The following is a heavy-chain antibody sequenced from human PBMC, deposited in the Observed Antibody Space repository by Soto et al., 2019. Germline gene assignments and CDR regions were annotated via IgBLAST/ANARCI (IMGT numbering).Heavy chain of an antibody. D-gene: IGHD3-10*01. CDR2: IYYSGST. V-gene: IGHV4-59*01. CDR1: GGSISSYY. Sequence: SETLSLTCTVSGGSISSYYWSWIRQPPGKGLEWIGYIYYSGSTNYNPSLKSRVTISVDTSKNQFSLKLSSVTAADTAVYYCARGQLVRDYYFDYWGQGTLVTVSS. CDR3: ARGQLVRDYYFDY. J-gene: IGHJ4*02.